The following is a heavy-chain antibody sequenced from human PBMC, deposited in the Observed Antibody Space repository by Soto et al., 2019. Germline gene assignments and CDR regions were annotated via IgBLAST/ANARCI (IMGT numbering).Heavy chain of an antibody. J-gene: IGHJ4*01. CDR2: ISSSSSTI. Sequence: EVQLVESGGGLVQPGGSLRLSCAASGFTFSSYSMNWVRQAPGKGLEWVSYISSSSSTIYYADSVKGRFTISRDNAKNSLYLQMNSLIDEDTAVYYCLAFVVVTAIIGYCGHGTLDTVSS. CDR3: LAFVVVTAIIGY. D-gene: IGHD2-21*02. V-gene: IGHV3-48*02. CDR1: GFTFSSYS.